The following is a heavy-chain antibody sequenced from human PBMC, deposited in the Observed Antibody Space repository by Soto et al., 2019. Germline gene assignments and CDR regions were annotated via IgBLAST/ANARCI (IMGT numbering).Heavy chain of an antibody. Sequence: EVQLVESGGGLVQPGGSLRLSCAASGFTFSSYSMNWVRQAPGKGLEWVSYISSSSSTIYYADSVKGRFTISRDNAKNSLYLQMNSLRAEDTAVYYCAREDVDTISVLMVYGSGLVYWGQGTLVTVSS. D-gene: IGHD2-8*01. CDR1: GFTFSSYS. V-gene: IGHV3-48*01. CDR3: AREDVDTISVLMVYGSGLVY. J-gene: IGHJ4*02. CDR2: ISSSSSTI.